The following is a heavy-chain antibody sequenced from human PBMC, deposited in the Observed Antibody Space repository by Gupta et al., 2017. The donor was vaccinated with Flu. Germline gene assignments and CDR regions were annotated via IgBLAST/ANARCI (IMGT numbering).Heavy chain of an antibody. CDR1: GDSVSSNSAA. CDR2: TYYRSKWYN. V-gene: IGHV6-1*01. J-gene: IGHJ3*02. CDR3: ARVHYDSRGGWAADAFDI. D-gene: IGHD3-22*01. Sequence: VQLQQSGSGPVKPSQTLSLTSAISGDSVSSNSAAWNWIWQSPSIGLEWLGSTYYRSKWYNDYAVCVKRRVTITPDPSKNQFSLQLNSVTPEETAVYYCARVHYDSRGGWAADAFDIWGQGTMVTVSS.